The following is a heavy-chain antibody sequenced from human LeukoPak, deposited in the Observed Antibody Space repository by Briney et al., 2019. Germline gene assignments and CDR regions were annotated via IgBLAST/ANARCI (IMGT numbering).Heavy chain of an antibody. D-gene: IGHD3-10*01. CDR1: GFTFSAHW. Sequence: GGSLRLSCAASGFTFSAHWMHWVRQAPGMGLVWVSRIDDDGSGASYADSVKGRFTISRDNARNTLYLQMNSLRAEDTAVYYCARIGPSGSGSYFFLDPWGQGTPVTVSS. J-gene: IGHJ5*02. CDR3: ARIGPSGSGSYFFLDP. V-gene: IGHV3-74*01. CDR2: IDDDGSGA.